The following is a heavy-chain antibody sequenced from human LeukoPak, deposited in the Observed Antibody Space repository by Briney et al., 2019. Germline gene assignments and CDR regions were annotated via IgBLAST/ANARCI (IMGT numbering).Heavy chain of an antibody. CDR2: IYYSGTT. CDR3: ARHGGAAAAIDY. CDR1: GGLVSSSRYY. Sequence: SETLSLTCTVSGGLVSSSRYYWGWIRQPPGKGLEWIGSIYYSGTTHYNPSLKSRITMSVDTSKNQFSLKLNSVTAADTAVYYCARHGGAAAAIDYWGQGTLVTVSS. D-gene: IGHD6-13*01. V-gene: IGHV4-39*01. J-gene: IGHJ4*02.